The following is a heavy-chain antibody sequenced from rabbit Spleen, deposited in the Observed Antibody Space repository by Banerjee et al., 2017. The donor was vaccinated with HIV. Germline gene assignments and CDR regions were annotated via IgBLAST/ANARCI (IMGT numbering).Heavy chain of an antibody. V-gene: IGHV1S45*01. CDR1: GFSFSNKAV. J-gene: IGHJ4*01. CDR2: VAAGVSFTT. D-gene: IGHD1-1*01. CDR3: ARDLVAVIGWNFNL. Sequence: QEQLVESGGGLVKPGASLTLSCTASGFSFSNKAVMCWVRQAPGKGLEWIACVAAGVSFTTYYATWAKGRFTISKTSSTTVTLQMTSLTAADTATYFCARDLVAVIGWNFNLWGQGTLVTVS.